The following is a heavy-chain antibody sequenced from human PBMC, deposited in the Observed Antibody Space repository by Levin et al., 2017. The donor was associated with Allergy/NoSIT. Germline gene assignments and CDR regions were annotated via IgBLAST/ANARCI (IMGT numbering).Heavy chain of an antibody. Sequence: HPGGSLRLSCAASGFTFSSYGIHWVRQAPGKGLEWVAVISYDGSNKYYADSVKGRFTISRDNSKNTLYLQMNSLRAEDTAVYYCAKDLRGGAVALDYWGQGTLVTVSS. CDR2: ISYDGSNK. D-gene: IGHD6-19*01. CDR3: AKDLRGGAVALDY. V-gene: IGHV3-30*18. CDR1: GFTFSSYG. J-gene: IGHJ4*02.